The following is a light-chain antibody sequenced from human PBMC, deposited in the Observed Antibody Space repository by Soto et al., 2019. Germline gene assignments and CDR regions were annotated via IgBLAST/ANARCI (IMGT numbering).Light chain of an antibody. V-gene: IGLV1-44*01. CDR1: SSDVGSYNL. Sequence: QSALTQPASVSGSPGQSITISCTGTSSDVGSYNLVSWYQHLPGTAPKLLIYGNNQRPSGVPDRFSGSKSGTSASLAISGLQSEDEADYYCAAWDDSLGGHVVFGGGTKVTVL. CDR2: GNN. CDR3: AAWDDSLGGHVV. J-gene: IGLJ2*01.